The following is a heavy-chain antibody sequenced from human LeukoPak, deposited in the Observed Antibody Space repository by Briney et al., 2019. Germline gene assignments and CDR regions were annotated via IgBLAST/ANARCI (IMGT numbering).Heavy chain of an antibody. D-gene: IGHD5-12*01. Sequence: PSETLSLTCTVSGGSISTYYWSWIRRPPGGGLECIAYIHHSGSTNYNPSLQRRFTISADTSKNQFSLKLNSVTAADSAVYYCARWILTHDDYGMDVWGQGTSVIVSS. J-gene: IGHJ6*02. CDR3: ARWILTHDDYGMDV. CDR1: GGSISTYY. V-gene: IGHV4-59*01. CDR2: IHHSGST.